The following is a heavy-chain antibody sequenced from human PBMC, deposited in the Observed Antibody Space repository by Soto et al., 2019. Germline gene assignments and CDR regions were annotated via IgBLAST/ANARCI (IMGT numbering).Heavy chain of an antibody. J-gene: IGHJ6*02. CDR2: IYSGGST. CDR3: ARDKWEPYYYYGMDV. CDR1: GYSVTGRDYY. V-gene: IGHV3-53*01. D-gene: IGHD1-26*01. Sequence: ETLSLTCSVSGYSVTGRDYYWAWIRQPPGKGLEWVSVIYSGGSTYYADSVKGRFTISRDNSKNTLYLQMNSLRAEDTAVYYCARDKWEPYYYYGMDVWGQGTTVTVSS.